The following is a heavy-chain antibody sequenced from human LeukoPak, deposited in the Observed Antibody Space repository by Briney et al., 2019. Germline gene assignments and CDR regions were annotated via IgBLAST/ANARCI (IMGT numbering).Heavy chain of an antibody. CDR1: GYTFTSYD. D-gene: IGHD3-3*01. CDR2: MNPNSGNT. Sequence: ASVKVSCKASGYTFTSYDINWVRQATGQGLEWMGWMNPNSGNTGYAQKFQGRVTMTRTTSISTAYVELSSLGSEDTAVYYCARVPDHYDFWSGYLVPSYYYGMDVWGQGTTVTVSS. V-gene: IGHV1-8*01. CDR3: ARVPDHYDFWSGYLVPSYYYGMDV. J-gene: IGHJ6*02.